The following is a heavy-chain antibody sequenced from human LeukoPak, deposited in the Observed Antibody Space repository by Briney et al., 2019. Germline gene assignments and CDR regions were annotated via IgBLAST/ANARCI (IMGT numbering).Heavy chain of an antibody. CDR3: ARDYEDAFDI. CDR2: ISHSGST. V-gene: IGHV4-34*01. CDR1: DGSLSGYW. Sequence: SETLSLTCAVYDGSLSGYWWSWIRQSPGKGLEWIGEISHSGSTNYNPSFKSRVTVSGDTSNKQVSLKMTSVTAADTAVYFCARDYEDAFDIWGQGTMVTVSS. J-gene: IGHJ3*02. D-gene: IGHD3-16*01.